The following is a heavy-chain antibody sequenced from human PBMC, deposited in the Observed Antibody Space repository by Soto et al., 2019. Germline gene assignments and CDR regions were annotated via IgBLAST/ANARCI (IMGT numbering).Heavy chain of an antibody. D-gene: IGHD1-1*01. Sequence: QVQRVESGGGVVQPGRSLRLSCAASGFTFSSYGMHWVRQAPGKGLEWVAVISYDGSNKYYADSVKGRFTISRDNSKNTLCLQMNSLRAEDTAVYYCAKDESQVKVLNTLLDYWGQGTLVTVSS. J-gene: IGHJ4*02. V-gene: IGHV3-30*18. CDR1: GFTFSSYG. CDR3: AKDESQVKVLNTLLDY. CDR2: ISYDGSNK.